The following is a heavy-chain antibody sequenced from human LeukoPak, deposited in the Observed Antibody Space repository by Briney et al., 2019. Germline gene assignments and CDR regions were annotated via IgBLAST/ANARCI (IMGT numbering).Heavy chain of an antibody. J-gene: IGHJ4*02. CDR3: AREAGGSYYVGAAFDY. D-gene: IGHD1-26*01. V-gene: IGHV3-74*01. CDR1: GFTFSSYW. Sequence: GGSLRLSCAASGFTFSSYWMHWVRQAPGKGLVWVSRINNDGSSTSYADSVKGRFTISRDNAKNTLYLQMNSLRAEDTAVYYCAREAGGSYYVGAAFDYWGQGTLVTVSS. CDR2: INNDGSST.